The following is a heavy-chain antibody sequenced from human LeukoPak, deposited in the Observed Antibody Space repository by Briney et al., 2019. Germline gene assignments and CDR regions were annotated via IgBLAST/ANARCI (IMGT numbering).Heavy chain of an antibody. J-gene: IGHJ6*03. CDR3: ARDRSREYYYYYYYMDV. CDR1: GFTFSSYW. V-gene: IGHV3-7*01. Sequence: QPGGSLRLSCAASGFTFSSYWMSWVRQAPGKGLEWVANIKQDGSEKYYVDSVKGRFTISRDNAKNSLYLQMNSLRAEDTAVYYCARDRSREYYYYYYYMDVWGKGTTVTVSS. CDR2: IKQDGSEK.